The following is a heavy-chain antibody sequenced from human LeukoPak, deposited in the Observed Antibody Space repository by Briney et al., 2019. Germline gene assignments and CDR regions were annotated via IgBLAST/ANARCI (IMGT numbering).Heavy chain of an antibody. D-gene: IGHD5-18*01. V-gene: IGHV3-9*01. CDR3: AKAGGGYSYGLYNSFAP. J-gene: IGHJ5*02. CDR2: ISWNSGSI. Sequence: SLGLSCAASGFTFDDYAMHWVRQAPGKGLEWVSGISWNSGSIGYADSVKGRFTISRDNAKNSLYLQMNSLRAEDKALYYCAKAGGGYSYGLYNSFAPWDQVTLVTVSS. CDR1: GFTFDDYA.